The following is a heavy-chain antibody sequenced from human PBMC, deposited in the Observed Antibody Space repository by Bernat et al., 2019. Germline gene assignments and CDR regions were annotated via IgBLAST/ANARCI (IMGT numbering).Heavy chain of an antibody. Sequence: QVQLVESGGGVVQPGRSLRLSCAASGFTFSSYGMHWVRQAPGKGLEWVAVIWYDGSNKYYADSVKGRFTISRDNSKNTLYLQMNSLRAEDTAVYYCARDLVDTAKVGKSYYYYGMDVWGQGTTVTVSS. CDR1: GFTFSSYG. D-gene: IGHD5-18*01. CDR2: IWYDGSNK. CDR3: ARDLVDTAKVGKSYYYYGMDV. V-gene: IGHV3-33*01. J-gene: IGHJ6*02.